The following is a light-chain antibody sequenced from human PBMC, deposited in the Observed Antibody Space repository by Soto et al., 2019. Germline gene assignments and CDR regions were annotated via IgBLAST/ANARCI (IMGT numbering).Light chain of an antibody. Sequence: DIVRTQSPDTVSFSPGEIATLSRRASQSVSRYLAWYQQRPGQAPRLLIYDASYRATGIPARFSGSGSGTDFTLTISSLEPEDFAAYYCQQRFNCPWTFGRGTKVDIK. CDR1: QSVSRY. CDR3: QQRFNCPWT. J-gene: IGKJ1*01. CDR2: DAS. V-gene: IGKV3-11*01.